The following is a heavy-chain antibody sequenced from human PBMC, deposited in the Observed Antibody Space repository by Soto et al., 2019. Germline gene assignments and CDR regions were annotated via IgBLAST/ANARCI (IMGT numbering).Heavy chain of an antibody. CDR2: INASGGVT. D-gene: IGHD6-13*01. CDR3: ARGFYGIAAAATYYFDY. V-gene: IGHV1-46*01. CDR1: GYTFTKFH. Sequence: ASVKVSCKASGYTFTKFHIHWVRQAPGQGLEWMGMINASGGVTRDAQRFQGRITITSDTSASTAYMELSSLRSEDTAVYYCARGFYGIAAAATYYFDYWGQGTLVTVSS. J-gene: IGHJ4*02.